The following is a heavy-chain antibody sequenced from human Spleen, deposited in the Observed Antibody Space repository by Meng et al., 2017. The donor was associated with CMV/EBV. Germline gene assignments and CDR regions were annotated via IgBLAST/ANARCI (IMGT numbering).Heavy chain of an antibody. J-gene: IGHJ4*02. Sequence: LSCAASGFTCSRYSMNWVRQAPGKGLEWVSSISSSSSYIYYADSVKGRFTISRDNAKNSLYLQMNSLRAEDTAVYYCARASHGLPLDYWGQGTLVTVSS. CDR3: ARASHGLPLDY. V-gene: IGHV3-21*01. CDR1: GFTCSRYS. CDR2: ISSSSSYI. D-gene: IGHD2-8*01.